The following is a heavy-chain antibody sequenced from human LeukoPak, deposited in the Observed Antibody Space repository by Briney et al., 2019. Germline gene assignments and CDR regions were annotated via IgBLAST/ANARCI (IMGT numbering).Heavy chain of an antibody. V-gene: IGHV3-64D*09. CDR3: VKDVGGSYAFDY. D-gene: IGHD1-26*01. CDR2: INDNGGRT. CDR1: GFTFSRYW. J-gene: IGHJ4*02. Sequence: GGSLRLSCAASGFTFSRYWMHWVRQAPGKGLEYVSGINDNGGRTHYGDSVKGRFSISRDNSKNTLHLQMSTLRAEDTALYYCVKDVGGSYAFDYWGQGILVTVAS.